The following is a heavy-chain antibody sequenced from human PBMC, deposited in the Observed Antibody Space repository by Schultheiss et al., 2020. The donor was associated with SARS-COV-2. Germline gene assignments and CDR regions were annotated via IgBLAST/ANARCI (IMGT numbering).Heavy chain of an antibody. J-gene: IGHJ5*02. CDR1: GFTFDDYA. CDR3: AKELHTGSYLAHRFDP. D-gene: IGHD1-26*01. Sequence: GESLKISCAASGFTFDDYAMHWVRQAPGKGLEWVAVISYDGSNTYYADSVKGRFTISRDNSKKTLFLQMDSLRAEDTAIYFCAKELHTGSYLAHRFDPWGQGTLVTVSS. CDR2: ISYDGSNT. V-gene: IGHV3-30*18.